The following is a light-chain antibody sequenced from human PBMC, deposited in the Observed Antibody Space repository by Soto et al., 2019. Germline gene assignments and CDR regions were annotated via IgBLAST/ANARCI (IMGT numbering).Light chain of an antibody. CDR3: QQYNNWPRWT. CDR1: QSVSSN. CDR2: GAS. V-gene: IGKV3-15*01. J-gene: IGKJ1*01. Sequence: EIVMTQSPATLSVSPGERATLSCRASQSVSSNLAWYQQKPGQAPRLLIYGASTRATGIPARFSGSGSGTEFTITISSLQSEDFAVYYCQQYNNWPRWTFGQGTMVDIK.